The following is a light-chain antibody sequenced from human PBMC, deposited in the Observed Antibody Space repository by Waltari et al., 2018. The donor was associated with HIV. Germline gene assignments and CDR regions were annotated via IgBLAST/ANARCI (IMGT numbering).Light chain of an antibody. Sequence: QSALTPPSPVSGSPGQSVNFLVHGTRSHPLPLFQQHPGKAPKLIIYEVSKRPSGVSDRFSASKSGNTASLTISGLQAEDEADYHCCSYVGVVNSFVLFGGGTKLTVL. CDR3: CSYVGVVNSFVL. J-gene: IGLJ2*01. CDR1: SHP. CDR2: EVS. V-gene: IGLV2-23*02.